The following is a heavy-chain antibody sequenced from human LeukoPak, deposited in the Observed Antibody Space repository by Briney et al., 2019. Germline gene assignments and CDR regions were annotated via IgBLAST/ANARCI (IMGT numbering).Heavy chain of an antibody. Sequence: SVKVSCKASGGTFSSYAISWVRQAPGQGLEWMGGIIPIFGTANYAQKFQGRVTITTDESTSTAYMELSSLRSEDTAVYYCASAVGYGYGMVRFDPWGQGTLVTVSS. J-gene: IGHJ5*02. V-gene: IGHV1-69*05. CDR1: GGTFSSYA. CDR2: IIPIFGTA. CDR3: ASAVGYGYGMVRFDP. D-gene: IGHD5-18*01.